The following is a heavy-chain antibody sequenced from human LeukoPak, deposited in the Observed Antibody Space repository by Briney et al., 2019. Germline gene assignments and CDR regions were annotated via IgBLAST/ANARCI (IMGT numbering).Heavy chain of an antibody. CDR1: EFTFISYA. D-gene: IGHD3-10*01. J-gene: IGHJ4*02. V-gene: IGHV3-64*04. CDR2: ISSNGGST. Sequence: PGGSLRLSCSASEFTFISYAMHWVRQAPGKGLEYVSSISSNGGSTYYADSVKGRFTISRDNSKNTLYLQMNSLRPEDTAVYYCAKMVTGSYYNLQYFDYWGQGTLVTVSS. CDR3: AKMVTGSYYNLQYFDY.